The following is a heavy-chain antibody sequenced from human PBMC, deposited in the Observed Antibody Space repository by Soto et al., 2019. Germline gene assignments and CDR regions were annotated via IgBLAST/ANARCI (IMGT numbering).Heavy chain of an antibody. V-gene: IGHV4-30-4*01. CDR1: GSYITSGDYH. J-gene: IGHJ5*02. D-gene: IGHD3-16*01. CDR2: SSHSETT. CDR3: GGFGVGDRDDP. Sequence: SETLSLTCSVSGSYITSGDYHWTWIRQAPGKGLEWIGYSSHSETTYYSPALKHRIIISSDISMTQFSLRMNSVTAADAAVYFWGGFGVGDRDDPWGQGNRVIV.